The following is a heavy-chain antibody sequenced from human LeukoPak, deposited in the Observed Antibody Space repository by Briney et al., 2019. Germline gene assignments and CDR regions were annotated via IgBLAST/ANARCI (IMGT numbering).Heavy chain of an antibody. D-gene: IGHD2-2*01. CDR3: ARVCSSGYYYYYMDV. J-gene: IGHJ6*03. V-gene: IGHV1-18*01. CDR2: ISAHNGNT. CDR1: GFTFTSYG. Sequence: GASVKVSCKASGFTFTSYGISWVRQAPGQGLEWMGWISAHNGNTNYAQKLQGRVTMTTDTSTSTAYMELRSLRSDDTAVYYCARVCSSGYYYYYMDVWGKGTTVTVSS.